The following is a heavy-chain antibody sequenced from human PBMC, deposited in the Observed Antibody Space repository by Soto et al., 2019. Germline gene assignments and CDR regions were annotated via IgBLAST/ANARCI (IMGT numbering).Heavy chain of an antibody. D-gene: IGHD3-10*01. CDR2: INPNSGGT. J-gene: IGHJ4*02. V-gene: IGHV1-2*02. CDR3: ARDGVLLWFGDEYYFDY. CDR1: GYTFTGYY. Sequence: ASVKVSCKASGYTFTGYYMHWVLQAPGQGLEWMGWINPNSGGTNYAQKFQGRVTMTRDTSISTAYMELSRLRSDDTAVYYCARDGVLLWFGDEYYFDYWGQGTLVTVSS.